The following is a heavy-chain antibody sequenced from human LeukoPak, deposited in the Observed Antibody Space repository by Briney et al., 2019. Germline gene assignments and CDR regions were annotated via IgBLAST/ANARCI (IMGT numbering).Heavy chain of an antibody. CDR1: GFTFSSHA. CDR2: IQYDGSTK. D-gene: IGHD1-26*01. V-gene: IGHV3-30-3*01. J-gene: IGHJ4*02. CDR3: ARDISGSYTVDY. Sequence: QPGGSLRLSCAASGFTFSSHAMPWVRQAPGKGLDWVAVIQYDGSTKYYADSVKGRFTISRDNSRNTLDLQMNSLRAEDTAIYYCARDISGSYTVDYWGQGVLVTVSS.